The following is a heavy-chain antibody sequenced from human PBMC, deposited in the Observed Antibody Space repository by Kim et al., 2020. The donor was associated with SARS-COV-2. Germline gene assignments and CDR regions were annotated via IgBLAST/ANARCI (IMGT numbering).Heavy chain of an antibody. CDR1: GFTFSSYA. CDR2: ISGSGGST. D-gene: IGHD2-8*01. Sequence: GGSLRLSCAASGFTFSSYAMSWVRQAPGKGLEWVSAISGSGGSTYYADSVKGRFTISRDNSKNTLYLQMNSLRAEDTAVYYCASNSIVLMVYYCFDYWGQGTLVTVSS. V-gene: IGHV3-23*01. CDR3: ASNSIVLMVYYCFDY. J-gene: IGHJ4*02.